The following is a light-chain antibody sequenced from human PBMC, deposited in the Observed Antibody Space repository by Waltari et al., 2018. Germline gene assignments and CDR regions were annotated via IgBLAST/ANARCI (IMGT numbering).Light chain of an antibody. J-gene: IGKJ1*01. V-gene: IGKV3-20*01. Sequence: EIVLTHSPGPLPLSPGERATLSCSASQSVSSTLAWYQQKPGQAPRLLIYDASSRATGIPDRFSGSGSGTDFSLTISRLEPEDFAVYYCQKYGSLPATFGQGTKVEIK. CDR1: QSVSST. CDR2: DAS. CDR3: QKYGSLPAT.